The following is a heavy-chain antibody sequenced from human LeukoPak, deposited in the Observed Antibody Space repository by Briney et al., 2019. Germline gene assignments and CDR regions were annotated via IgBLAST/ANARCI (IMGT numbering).Heavy chain of an antibody. V-gene: IGHV1-8*01. CDR1: GYTFTSYD. CDR3: AREGPYYYDSRGYYYVRAARGGAFDI. CDR2: MNPNIGNT. Sequence: ASVKVSCKASGYTFTSYDINWVRQATGQGLEWMGWMNPNIGNTGYPQKYQGRVTMTRNTSISTAYMELSSLRSEDTAVYHCAREGPYYYDSRGYYYVRAARGGAFDIWGQGTMVTVSS. D-gene: IGHD3-22*01. J-gene: IGHJ3*02.